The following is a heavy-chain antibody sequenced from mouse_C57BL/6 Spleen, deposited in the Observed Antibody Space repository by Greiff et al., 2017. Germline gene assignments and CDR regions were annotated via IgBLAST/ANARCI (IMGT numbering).Heavy chain of an antibody. V-gene: IGHV2-9*01. J-gene: IGHJ4*01. CDR1: GFSLTSYG. Sequence: VKLMESGPGLVAPSQSLSITCTVSGFSLTSYGVDWVRQPPGKGLEWLGVLWGGGSTNYNSALMSSLSISKDNSKSQDFLKMNSLQTDDTARYNCAKHESDWAMDYWGQGTSVTVSS. CDR3: AKHESDWAMDY. D-gene: IGHD1-3*01. CDR2: LWGGGST.